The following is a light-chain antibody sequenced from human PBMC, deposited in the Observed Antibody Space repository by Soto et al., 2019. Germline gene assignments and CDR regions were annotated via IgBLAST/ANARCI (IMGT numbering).Light chain of an antibody. J-gene: IGKJ1*01. V-gene: IGKV3-20*01. CDR1: QSVSTDY. CDR3: QQYGNSPRT. CDR2: GAS. Sequence: EIVLTQSPGTLSLSPGERATLSCRDSQSVSTDYLAWYQQKPGQAPRLLIYGASSRATGIPDRFSGSGFGTDFTLTISRLEPEDFAVYYCQQYGNSPRTFGQGTKVDIK.